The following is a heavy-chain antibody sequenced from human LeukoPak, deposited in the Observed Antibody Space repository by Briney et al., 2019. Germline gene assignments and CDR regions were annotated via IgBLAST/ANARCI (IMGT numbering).Heavy chain of an antibody. CDR2: ITTTVGDT. J-gene: IGHJ4*02. CDR3: AKRPYGSGGGHFDH. Sequence: GGSLRLSCVASGFTFTDYAMTWVRQPSGRRLEWVSTITTTVGDTHYADSVKGRFTVSRDDSKGTLFLQMNSLRAEDTGVYYCAKRPYGSGGGHFDHWGQGTLAIVSS. V-gene: IGHV3-23*01. CDR1: GFTFTDYA. D-gene: IGHD3-10*01.